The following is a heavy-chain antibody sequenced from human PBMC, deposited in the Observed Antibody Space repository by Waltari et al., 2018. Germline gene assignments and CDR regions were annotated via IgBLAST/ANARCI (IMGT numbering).Heavy chain of an antibody. Sequence: QVQLQESGPGLVKPSETLSLTCAVSDYFISSGYFWAWIRHPPGKGLEWLAHIYHTGSTSYNPSLGSRVTISVDTSKNQFSLKMTSVTAADTAIYYCARHSYSEPFHYWGQGTLVTVSS. J-gene: IGHJ4*02. D-gene: IGHD5-12*01. CDR3: ARHSYSEPFHY. V-gene: IGHV4-38-2*01. CDR1: DYFISSGYF. CDR2: IYHTGST.